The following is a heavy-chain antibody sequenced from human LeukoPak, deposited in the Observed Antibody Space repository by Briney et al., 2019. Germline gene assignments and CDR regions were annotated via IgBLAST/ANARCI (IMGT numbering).Heavy chain of an antibody. CDR3: ARGHTRAYYYGSGNLGY. D-gene: IGHD3-10*01. J-gene: IGHJ4*02. CDR2: IYYSGNT. V-gene: IGHV4-39*07. CDR1: GGSISSSSYY. Sequence: SETLSLTCTVSGGSISSSSYYWGWIRQPPGKGLEWIGSIYYSGNTYYNPSLKSRVTISVDTSKNQFSLKLSSVTAADTAVYYCARGHTRAYYYGSGNLGYWGQGTLVTVSS.